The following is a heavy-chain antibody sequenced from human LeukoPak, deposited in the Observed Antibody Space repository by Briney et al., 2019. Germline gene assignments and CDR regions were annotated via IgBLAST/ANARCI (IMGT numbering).Heavy chain of an antibody. Sequence: SETLSLTCAVSGASIISNNWWSWVRQPSGKGLEWIGEIRHSGTTNYNPSLKSRVTISVDNSKNQFSLKLSSVTAADTAVYYCARGRGRTYYYDSSGYANSDYWGQGALVTVSS. CDR2: IRHSGTT. CDR1: GASIISNNW. CDR3: ARGRGRTYYYDSSGYANSDY. D-gene: IGHD3-22*01. J-gene: IGHJ4*02. V-gene: IGHV4-4*02.